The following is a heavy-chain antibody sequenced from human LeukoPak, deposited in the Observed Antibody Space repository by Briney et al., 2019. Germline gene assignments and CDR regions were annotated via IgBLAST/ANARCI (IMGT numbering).Heavy chain of an antibody. V-gene: IGHV1-8*01. Sequence: ASVKVSCKASGYSFAHYDVIWVRQATGQGLEWMGWRNTTTGKTGFAQRFHGRVTITTDTSTCTAFMELTRIRSEDAAVYDCAWGSASGYYYPWGQGTLVTVSS. CDR2: RNTTTGKT. CDR3: AWGSASGYYYP. CDR1: GYSFAHYD. J-gene: IGHJ5*01. D-gene: IGHD3-22*01.